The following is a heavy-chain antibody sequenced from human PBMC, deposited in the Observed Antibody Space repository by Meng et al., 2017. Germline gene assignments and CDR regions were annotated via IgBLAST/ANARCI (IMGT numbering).Heavy chain of an antibody. CDR3: ARDESYIAVAGPNGFDP. Sequence: QGQRVQSGAEVKKPGSSVKVACKASGGTFSSYAISWVRQAPGQGLEWMGGIIPIFGTANYAQKFQGRVTITADESTSTAYMELSSLRSEDTAVYYCARDESYIAVAGPNGFDPWGQGTLVTVSS. CDR1: GGTFSSYA. V-gene: IGHV1-69*01. D-gene: IGHD6-19*01. J-gene: IGHJ5*02. CDR2: IIPIFGTA.